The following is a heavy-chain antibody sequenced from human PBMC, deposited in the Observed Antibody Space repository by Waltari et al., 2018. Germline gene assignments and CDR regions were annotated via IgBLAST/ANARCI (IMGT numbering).Heavy chain of an antibody. CDR2: ISGSGGST. D-gene: IGHD6-19*01. CDR1: GFNFSSYA. J-gene: IGHJ4*02. CDR3: AKGQSRGGSSGHFDY. Sequence: EVQLLESGGGLVQPGGSLRLSCAASGFNFSSYAMSWVRQAPGKGLEWVSAISGSGGSTYYADSVKGRFTISRDNSKNTLYLQMNSLRAEDTAVYYCAKGQSRGGSSGHFDYWGQGTLVTVSS. V-gene: IGHV3-23*01.